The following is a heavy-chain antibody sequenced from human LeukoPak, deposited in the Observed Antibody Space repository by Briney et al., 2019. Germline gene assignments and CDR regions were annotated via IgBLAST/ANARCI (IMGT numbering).Heavy chain of an antibody. CDR1: GYTFTDYY. V-gene: IGHV1-2*02. CDR2: INPNSGGT. D-gene: IGHD6-19*01. J-gene: IGHJ6*02. Sequence: GASVKVSCKASGYTFTDYYMHWVRQAPGQGLEWMGWINPNSGGTNYAQKFQGRVTMTRDTSISTAYMELSRLRSDDTAVYYCAREFGGWSLVGMDVWGQGTTVTVSS. CDR3: AREFGGWSLVGMDV.